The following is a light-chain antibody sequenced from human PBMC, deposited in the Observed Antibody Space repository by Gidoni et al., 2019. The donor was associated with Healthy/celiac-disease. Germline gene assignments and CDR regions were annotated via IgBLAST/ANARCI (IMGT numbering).Light chain of an antibody. CDR3: QQSYSTPGEFT. J-gene: IGKJ3*01. CDR1: QSISSY. Sequence: DIQMTQSPSSLSASVGDRVTITCRASQSISSYLNWYQQKPGKAPKLLIYAASSLQSGVPSRFSGSGSGTDFTLTISSLQPEDFATYYCQQSYSTPGEFTFXPXTKVDIK. CDR2: AAS. V-gene: IGKV1-39*01.